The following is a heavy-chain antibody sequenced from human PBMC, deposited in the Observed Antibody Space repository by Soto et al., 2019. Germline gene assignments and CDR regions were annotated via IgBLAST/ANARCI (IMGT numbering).Heavy chain of an antibody. CDR3: ARGGHDLWSGPFDH. V-gene: IGHV4-4*07. CDR2: IDTSGST. D-gene: IGHD3-3*01. J-gene: IGHJ4*02. Sequence: ETLSLTCSVSGGSISTYYCNWIRQPAGKGLEWIGRIDTSGSTNYNPSLKSRVTMSVDTSKNQFSLKLSSVTAADTAVYYCARGGHDLWSGPFDHWGQGTPVTVS. CDR1: GGSISTYY.